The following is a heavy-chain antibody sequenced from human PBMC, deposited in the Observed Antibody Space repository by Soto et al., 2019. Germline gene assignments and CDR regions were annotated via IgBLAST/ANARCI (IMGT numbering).Heavy chain of an antibody. CDR3: ARDLRGGTLFDY. Sequence: QVQLQESGPGLVKPSPTLSLTCSVSGGSITSGAYYWSWIRQHPGTGLEWIGFIYYSGRTYYNPSLKSRVTSSLDTSENQFSLKLNSVPAAATAVYYCARDLRGGTLFDYWGQGSLVTVSS. CDR2: IYYSGRT. J-gene: IGHJ4*02. V-gene: IGHV4-31*03. CDR1: GGSITSGAYY. D-gene: IGHD3-10*01.